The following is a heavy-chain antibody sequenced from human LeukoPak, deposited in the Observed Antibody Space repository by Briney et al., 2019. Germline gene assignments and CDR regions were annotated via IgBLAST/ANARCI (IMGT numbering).Heavy chain of an antibody. Sequence: SETLSLTCTVSGGSISSYYWSWIRQPAGKGLEWIGRIYTSGSTFYNPSLKSRVTISVDTSKNQFSLKLSSVTAADTAVYYCAREWGIGYYYYTDVWGKGTTVTISS. CDR2: IYTSGST. CDR1: GGSISSYY. V-gene: IGHV4-4*07. J-gene: IGHJ6*03. CDR3: AREWGIGYYYYTDV. D-gene: IGHD7-27*01.